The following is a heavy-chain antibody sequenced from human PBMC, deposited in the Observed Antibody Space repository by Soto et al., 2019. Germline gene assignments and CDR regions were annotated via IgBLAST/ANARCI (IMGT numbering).Heavy chain of an antibody. J-gene: IGHJ6*04. Sequence: GSSVQVSCKASGYTFTSYGISWVRQAPGQGLEWMGWISAYNGNTNYAQKLQGRVTMTTDTSTSTAYMELRSLRSDDTAVYYCARGHANYDLVSGPYYYYYGMDVWGKGTTVTVYS. CDR1: GYTFTSYG. D-gene: IGHD3-3*01. CDR3: ARGHANYDLVSGPYYYYYGMDV. CDR2: ISAYNGNT. V-gene: IGHV1-18*04.